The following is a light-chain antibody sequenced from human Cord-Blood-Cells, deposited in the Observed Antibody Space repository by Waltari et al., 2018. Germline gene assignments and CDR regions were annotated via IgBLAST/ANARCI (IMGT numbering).Light chain of an antibody. Sequence: QAALTPPASVSGSPGQSITISRTGTSSDAGGSNYVSWYQQHPGKAPKLMIHDVSNRPSGVPRRFYGSKAGNTASLTISGLQAEDEADYDCSSYTSSSSLVVFGGGTKLTVL. V-gene: IGLV2-14*01. J-gene: IGLJ2*01. CDR1: SSDAGGSNY. CDR2: DVS. CDR3: SSYTSSSSLVV.